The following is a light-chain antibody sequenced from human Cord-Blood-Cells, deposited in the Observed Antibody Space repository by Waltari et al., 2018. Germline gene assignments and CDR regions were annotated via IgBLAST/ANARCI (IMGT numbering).Light chain of an antibody. CDR2: DAA. J-gene: IGKJ5*01. CDR1: QSVSSY. V-gene: IGKV3-11*01. CDR3: QQRSNWPPT. Sequence: EIVLTQSQATLSLSPGERPTLSCRASQSVSSYLAWYQQKPGQAPRLLIYDAANRATGIPARFSGSGSGTDFTLTISSLEPEDFAVYYCQQRSNWPPTFGQGTRLEIK.